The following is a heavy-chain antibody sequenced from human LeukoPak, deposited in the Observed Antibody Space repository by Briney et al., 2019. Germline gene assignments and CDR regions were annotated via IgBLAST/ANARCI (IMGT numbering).Heavy chain of an antibody. D-gene: IGHD4-17*01. CDR2: IRTSVSA. J-gene: IGHJ4*02. CDR3: ARDIVYLIDEDYG. CDR1: GSSFNTDY. V-gene: IGHV4-4*07. Sequence: KPSETLSLTCSVSGSSFNTDYWSWIRQPAGKGLEWIGRIRTSVSADDNPSLRSRATISIDLSKQEVSLKLTSVTAADTAVYYCARDIVYLIDEDYGWGQRTLVTVSS.